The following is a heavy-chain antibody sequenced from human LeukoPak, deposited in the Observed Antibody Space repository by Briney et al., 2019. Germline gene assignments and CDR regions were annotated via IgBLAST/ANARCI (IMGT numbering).Heavy chain of an antibody. J-gene: IGHJ4*02. CDR3: ARANTRLKYSSSPYFDY. V-gene: IGHV4-39*07. D-gene: IGHD6-6*01. CDR2: IYYSGST. CDR1: GVSISSGDYY. Sequence: SETLSLTCIVSGVSISSGDYYWGWIRQPPGKGLEWIGSIYYSGSTYYNPSLKSRVTISVDTSKNQFSLKLSSVTAADTAVYYCARANTRLKYSSSPYFDYWGQGTLVTVSS.